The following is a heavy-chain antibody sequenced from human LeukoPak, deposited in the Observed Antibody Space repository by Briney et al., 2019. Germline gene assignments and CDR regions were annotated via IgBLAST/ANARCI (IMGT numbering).Heavy chain of an antibody. J-gene: IGHJ4*02. V-gene: IGHV1-2*02. D-gene: IGHD5-12*01. Sequence: GASVKVSCKASGYTFTGYYMHSVRQAPGQGLEWMGWINPNSGGTNYAQKFQGRVTMTRDTSISTAYMELSRLRSDDTAVYYCARGREWLGQINDYWGQGTLVTVSS. CDR1: GYTFTGYY. CDR3: ARGREWLGQINDY. CDR2: INPNSGGT.